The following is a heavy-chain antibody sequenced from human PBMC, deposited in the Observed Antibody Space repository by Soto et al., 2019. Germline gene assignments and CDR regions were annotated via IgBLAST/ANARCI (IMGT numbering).Heavy chain of an antibody. CDR1: GFTFSSYA. D-gene: IGHD4-17*01. CDR2: ISGSGGST. Sequence: GGSLRLSCAASGFTFSSYAMSWVRQAPGKGLEWVSAISGSGGSTYYADPVKGRFTISRDNFKNTLYLQMNSLIAEDTAVYYCAKLPGWATVTFLAENYYYYMDVWGKGTTVTVSS. V-gene: IGHV3-23*01. J-gene: IGHJ6*03. CDR3: AKLPGWATVTFLAENYYYYMDV.